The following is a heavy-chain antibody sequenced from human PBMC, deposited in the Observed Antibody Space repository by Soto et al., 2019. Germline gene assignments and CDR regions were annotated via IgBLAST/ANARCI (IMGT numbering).Heavy chain of an antibody. J-gene: IGHJ6*02. D-gene: IGHD2-2*01. CDR2: IWYDGSNK. V-gene: IGHV3-33*01. Sequence: GESLRLSCAASGFTFSSYGMHWVRQAPGKGLEWVAVIWYDGSNKYYADSVKGRFTISRDNSKNTLYLQMNSLRAEDTAVYYCARDRFSCSSTSCSHYYYYGMDAWGQGTTVTVSS. CDR1: GFTFSSYG. CDR3: ARDRFSCSSTSCSHYYYYGMDA.